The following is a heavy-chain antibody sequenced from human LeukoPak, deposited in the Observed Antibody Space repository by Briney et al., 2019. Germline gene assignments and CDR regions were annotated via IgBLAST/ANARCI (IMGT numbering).Heavy chain of an antibody. J-gene: IGHJ4*02. D-gene: IGHD3-10*01. Sequence: KLQGRVTMTTDTSTSTAYMELRSLRSDDTAVYYCARAKYYYGSGSYSCFDYWGQGTLVTVSS. V-gene: IGHV1-18*01. CDR3: ARAKYYYGSGSYSCFDY.